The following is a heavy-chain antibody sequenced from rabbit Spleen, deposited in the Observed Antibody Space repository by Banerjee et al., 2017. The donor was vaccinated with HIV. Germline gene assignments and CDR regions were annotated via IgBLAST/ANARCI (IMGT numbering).Heavy chain of an antibody. CDR3: VRDIGDDDDSEKGYFNL. J-gene: IGHJ4*01. CDR1: GFDFSNYG. Sequence: QEQLVESGGGLVQPGGSLKLSCKASGFDFSNYGVSWVRQTPGKGLEWIGYIEPIFGRTYYASWVNGRFTISSHNAQNTLYLQLNSLTAADTATYFCVRDIGDDDDSEKGYFNLWGPGTLVTVS. CDR2: IEPIFGRT. V-gene: IGHV1S47*01. D-gene: IGHD2-1*01.